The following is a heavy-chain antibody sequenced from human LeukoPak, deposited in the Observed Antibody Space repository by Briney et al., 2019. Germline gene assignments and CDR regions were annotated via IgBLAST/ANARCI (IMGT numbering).Heavy chain of an antibody. CDR1: GLTFSTYA. J-gene: IGHJ4*02. D-gene: IGHD5-12*01. V-gene: IGHV3-23*01. CDR2: ISGSGDNT. Sequence: GGSLRLSCAASGLTFSTYAMSWVRQAPGKGLEWVAAISGSGDNTYYADSVKGRFTISRDNSGNTSYLQLNSLRAEDTAIYYCAKLGVASIRDSWGQGTLVTVSS. CDR3: AKLGVASIRDS.